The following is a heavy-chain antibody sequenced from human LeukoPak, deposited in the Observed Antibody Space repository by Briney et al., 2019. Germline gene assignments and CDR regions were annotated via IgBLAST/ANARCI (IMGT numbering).Heavy chain of an antibody. Sequence: GGSLRLSCAASGFTFSSHAMCWVRQPPGKGLEWVSSIDISGGSTYYADSVKGQFTISRDNSKNTLYLQMNSLRVEDTALYYCANEVRPNDYWGQGTLVTVSS. V-gene: IGHV3-23*05. J-gene: IGHJ4*02. CDR3: ANEVRPNDY. CDR1: GFTFSSHA. D-gene: IGHD1-1*01. CDR2: IDISGGST.